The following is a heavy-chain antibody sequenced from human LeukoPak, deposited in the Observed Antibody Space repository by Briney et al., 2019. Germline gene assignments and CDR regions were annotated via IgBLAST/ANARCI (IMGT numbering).Heavy chain of an antibody. Sequence: PSETLSLTCTVSGGSISSGSYCWSWIRQPAGKGLEWIGHIHISGNTNYNPSLKSRVTISVDTSKNQFSLKLSSVTAADTAVYYCARPQRITMVRGDVWFDPWGQGTLVTVSS. D-gene: IGHD3-10*01. CDR2: IHISGNT. J-gene: IGHJ5*02. V-gene: IGHV4-61*09. CDR1: GGSISSGSYC. CDR3: ARPQRITMVRGDVWFDP.